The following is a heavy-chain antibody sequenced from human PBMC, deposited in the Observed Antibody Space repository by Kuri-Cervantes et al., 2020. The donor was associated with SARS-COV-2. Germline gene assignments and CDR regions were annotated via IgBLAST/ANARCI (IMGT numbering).Heavy chain of an antibody. V-gene: IGHV4-59*01. CDR2: IYYSGST. CDR1: GGPISSYY. D-gene: IGHD4-23*01. J-gene: IGHJ6*02. Sequence: GSLRLSCTVSGGPISSYYWSWIRQPPGKGLEWIGYIYYSGSTNYNPSLKSRVTISVDTSKNQFSLKLSSVTAADTAVYYCARDGGGARDYYYGMDVWGQGTTVTVSS. CDR3: ARDGGGARDYYYGMDV.